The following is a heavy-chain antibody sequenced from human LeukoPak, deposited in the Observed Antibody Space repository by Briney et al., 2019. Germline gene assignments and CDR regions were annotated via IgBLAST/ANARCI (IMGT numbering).Heavy chain of an antibody. J-gene: IGHJ4*02. D-gene: IGHD3-22*01. CDR2: IWYDGSNK. CDR1: GFTFSSYG. Sequence: GGSLRLSCAASGFTFSSYGMHWVRQAPGKGLEWVAVIWYDGSNKYYADSVKGRFTISRDNSKNTLYLQMNSLRAEDTAVYYCARDHGGSGYYYSYWGQGTLVTVSS. CDR3: ARDHGGSGYYYSY. V-gene: IGHV3-33*01.